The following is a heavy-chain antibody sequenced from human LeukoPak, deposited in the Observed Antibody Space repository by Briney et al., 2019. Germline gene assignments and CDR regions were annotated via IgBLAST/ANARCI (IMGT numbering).Heavy chain of an antibody. V-gene: IGHV4-34*01. CDR3: ARGVAFDY. CDR1: GGSFSGYY. Sequence: SETLSLTCAVYGGSFSGYYWSWIRQPPGKGLEWIGEINHSGSTNYNPSLKSRVTISVDTSKNQFSLKLSSVTAADTAVYYCARGVAFDYWGQGTLVTVSS. J-gene: IGHJ4*02. CDR2: INHSGST.